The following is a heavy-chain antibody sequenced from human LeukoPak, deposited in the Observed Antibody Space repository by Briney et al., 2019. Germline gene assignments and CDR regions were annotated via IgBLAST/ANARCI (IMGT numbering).Heavy chain of an antibody. CDR1: GYTFTSYD. V-gene: IGHV1-8*01. J-gene: IGHJ4*02. Sequence: SVKVSCKASGYTFTSYDINWVRHATRQGHEWMGWMNPNSGNTGYAQKFQGRVTMTRNTSISTAYMELGSLRSEETAVYYGARARRASDYGIDYWGQGTLVTVSS. D-gene: IGHD4-17*01. CDR3: ARARRASDYGIDY. CDR2: MNPNSGNT.